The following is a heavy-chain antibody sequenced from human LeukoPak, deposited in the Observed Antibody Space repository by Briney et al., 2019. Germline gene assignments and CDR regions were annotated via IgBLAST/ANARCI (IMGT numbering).Heavy chain of an antibody. CDR3: ARVGSGSYDY. J-gene: IGHJ4*02. V-gene: IGHV4-59*01. CDR2: IYYSGSI. Sequence: SETLSLTCTVSGGSISSYHWSWNRQPPGKGLEWIGYIYYSGSINYNPSLKSRVTISVDTSKNQFSLRLSSMTAADTAVYYCARVGSGSYDYWGQGTLVTVSS. CDR1: GGSISSYH. D-gene: IGHD1-26*01.